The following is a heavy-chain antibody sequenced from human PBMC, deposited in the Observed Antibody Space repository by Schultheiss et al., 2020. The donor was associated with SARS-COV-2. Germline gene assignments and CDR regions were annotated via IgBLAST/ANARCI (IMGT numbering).Heavy chain of an antibody. D-gene: IGHD6-19*01. CDR3: ARDGSGWLRGLRGDYYYGMDV. J-gene: IGHJ6*02. V-gene: IGHV1-69*05. Sequence: GGSLRLSCKASGGTFSSYAISWVRQAPGQGLEWMGGIIPVFGTANYAQKFQGRVTITRDTSASTAYMELSSLRSEDMAVYYCARDGSGWLRGLRGDYYYGMDVWGQGTTVTVSS. CDR1: GGTFSSYA. CDR2: IIPVFGTA.